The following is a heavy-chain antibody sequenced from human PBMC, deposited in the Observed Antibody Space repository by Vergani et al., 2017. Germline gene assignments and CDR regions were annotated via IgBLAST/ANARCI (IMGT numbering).Heavy chain of an antibody. Sequence: QVQLQQWGAGLFKPSETLYLTCAVYGGSFSGYYWSWIRQPPGKGLEWIGEINHSGSTNYNPSLKSRVTISVDTSKNQFSLKLSSVTAADTAVYYCASLITIFGVVIIRYYYMDVWGKGTTVTVSS. CDR3: ASLITIFGVVIIRYYYMDV. D-gene: IGHD3-3*01. CDR1: GGSFSGYY. J-gene: IGHJ6*03. CDR2: INHSGST. V-gene: IGHV4-34*01.